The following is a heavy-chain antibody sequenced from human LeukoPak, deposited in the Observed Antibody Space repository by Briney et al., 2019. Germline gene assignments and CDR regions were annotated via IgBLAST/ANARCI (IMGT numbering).Heavy chain of an antibody. CDR3: AKDAAPNIDY. J-gene: IGHJ4*02. Sequence: GGSLRLSCAASGFTFSNYWMTWVRQAPGKGLELVANIKQDGSEKYYVDSVKGRFTISRDNAKNSLYLQMNSLRAEDTAVYYCAKDAAPNIDYWGQGTLVTVSS. V-gene: IGHV3-7*01. CDR2: IKQDGSEK. CDR1: GFTFSNYW.